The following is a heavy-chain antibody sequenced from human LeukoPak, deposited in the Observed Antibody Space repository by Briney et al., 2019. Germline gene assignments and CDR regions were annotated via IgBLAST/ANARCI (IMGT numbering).Heavy chain of an antibody. CDR2: ISSSSSYI. CDR3: ARSCSSTSYSDY. V-gene: IGHV3-21*01. J-gene: IGHJ4*02. CDR1: GFTFSSYS. Sequence: GGSLRLSCAASGFTFSSYSMNWVRQAPGKGLEWVSSISSSSSYIYYADSVKGRFTISRDNAKNSLYLQMNSLRAEDTAVYYCARSCSSTSYSDYWGQGTLVTVSS. D-gene: IGHD2-2*01.